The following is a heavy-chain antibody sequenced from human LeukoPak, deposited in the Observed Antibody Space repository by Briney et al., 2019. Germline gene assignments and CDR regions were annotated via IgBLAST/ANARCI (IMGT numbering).Heavy chain of an antibody. D-gene: IGHD6-19*01. J-gene: IGHJ4*02. CDR3: ARATGSSGWYSFGFNY. CDR2: IYTSGST. Sequence: PSETLSLTCTVSGGSISSYYWSWIRQPAGKGLEWIGRIYTSGSTNYNPSLKSRVTVSVDTSKNQFSLKLSSVTAADTAVYYCARATGSSGWYSFGFNYWGQGTLVTVSS. CDR1: GGSISSYY. V-gene: IGHV4-4*07.